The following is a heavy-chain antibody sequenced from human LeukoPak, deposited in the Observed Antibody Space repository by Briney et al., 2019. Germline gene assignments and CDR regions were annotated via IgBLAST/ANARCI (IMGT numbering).Heavy chain of an antibody. CDR1: GITLWSYA. Sequence: GGAPGLSPASPGITLWSYALNWVRPAPGEGLGWVSAISGSGGSTYYADSVKGRFTISRDNSKNTLYLQMNSLRAEDTAVYCCAKDMRGPYYFDYWGQGTLVTVSS. CDR2: ISGSGGST. J-gene: IGHJ4*02. CDR3: AKDMRGPYYFDY. V-gene: IGHV3-23*01. D-gene: IGHD3-10*01.